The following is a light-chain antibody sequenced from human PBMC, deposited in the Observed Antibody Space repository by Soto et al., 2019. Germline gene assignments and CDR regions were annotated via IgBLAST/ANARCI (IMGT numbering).Light chain of an antibody. V-gene: IGKV3-15*01. Sequence: IVLTHSPGTLSLSPGERATLSCRASQSVGSHLAWYQHRPGQAPRLLIYGASYRATGIPARFSGSGSGTDFTLTISSLQSEDFAVYYCQQYDNWPPFTFGPGTKVDIK. J-gene: IGKJ3*01. CDR3: QQYDNWPPFT. CDR1: QSVGSH. CDR2: GAS.